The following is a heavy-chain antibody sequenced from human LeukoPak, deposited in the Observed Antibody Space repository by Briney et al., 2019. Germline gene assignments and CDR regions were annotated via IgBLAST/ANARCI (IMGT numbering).Heavy chain of an antibody. CDR1: GGSISSSGYY. Sequence: SETLSLTCTVSGGSISSSGYYWGWIRQPPGKGLEWIGYIYYSGSTNYNPSLKSRVTISVDTSKNQFSLKLSSVTAADTAVYYCARGGTRPDYYFDYWGQGTLLTVSS. J-gene: IGHJ4*02. D-gene: IGHD2-2*01. V-gene: IGHV4-61*08. CDR3: ARGGTRPDYYFDY. CDR2: IYYSGST.